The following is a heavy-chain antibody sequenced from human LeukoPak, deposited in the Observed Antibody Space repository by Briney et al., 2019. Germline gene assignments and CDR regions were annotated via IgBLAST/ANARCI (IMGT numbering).Heavy chain of an antibody. CDR1: GGSISSTHW. J-gene: IGHJ4*02. CDR2: IYHSGST. D-gene: IGHD3-22*01. V-gene: IGHV4-4*02. CDR3: ARDNYDSSGYYWFRFDY. Sequence: SETLSLTCAVSGGSISSTHWWSWVRQPPGKGLEWIGEIYHSGSTNYNPSLKSRVTISVDKSKNQFSLKLSSVTAADTAVYYCARDNYDSSGYYWFRFDYWGQGTLVTVSS.